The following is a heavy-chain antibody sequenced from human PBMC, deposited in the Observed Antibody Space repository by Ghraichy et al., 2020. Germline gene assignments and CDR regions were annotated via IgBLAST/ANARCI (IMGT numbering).Heavy chain of an antibody. D-gene: IGHD3-10*01. CDR1: GSSVSRGGYS. Sequence: SLNISCAVSGSSVSRGGYSWNWIRQAPGMGLEWIGYVYDSGNTYYNPSLRSRVTVSLDRTSNSFSLKLTSVTAADTAVYYCVRGVIWGQGILVTVSS. CDR2: VYDSGNT. V-gene: IGHV4-30-2*01. CDR3: VRGVI. J-gene: IGHJ4*02.